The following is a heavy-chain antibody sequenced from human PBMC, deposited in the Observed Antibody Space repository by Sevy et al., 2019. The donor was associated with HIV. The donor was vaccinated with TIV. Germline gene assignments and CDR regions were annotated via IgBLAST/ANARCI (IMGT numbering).Heavy chain of an antibody. CDR2: IKSEFDGGAI. V-gene: IGHV3-15*01. CDR3: ITDPAYRGYDEEVINYYFYGMDV. CDR1: GFTFSSAW. D-gene: IGHD5-12*01. J-gene: IGHJ6*02. Sequence: GGSLRLSCTASGFTFSSAWMSWVRQAPGKGLEWVGRIKSEFDGGAIDYAAPVKGRFTISREDSKYTVYLQMNSLKTEETAVYYCITDPAYRGYDEEVINYYFYGMDVWGQGTTVTVSS.